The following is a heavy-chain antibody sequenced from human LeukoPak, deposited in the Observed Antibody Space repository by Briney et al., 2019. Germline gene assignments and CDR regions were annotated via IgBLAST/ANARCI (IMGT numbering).Heavy chain of an antibody. J-gene: IGHJ4*02. V-gene: IGHV3-23*01. CDR1: GFPFSNYG. CDR3: AKDHANTPVVTN. CDR2: ISGSGDTT. D-gene: IGHD2-21*02. Sequence: GGSLRLSCAASGFPFSNYGMSWVRQAPGKGLEWVSAISGSGDTTYFADSATGRFTVSRDNSKNKVDLQMNNLRAEDTAIYYCAKDHANTPVVTNWGQGILVSVSS.